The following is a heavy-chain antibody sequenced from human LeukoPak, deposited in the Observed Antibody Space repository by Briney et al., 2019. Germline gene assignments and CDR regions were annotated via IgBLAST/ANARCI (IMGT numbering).Heavy chain of an antibody. D-gene: IGHD5-18*01. CDR3: AKASTQGDTALDY. CDR2: TRFDGSIK. V-gene: IGHV3-30*02. J-gene: IGHJ4*02. Sequence: PGGSLRLSCAASGFTFSNYGMHWVRLAPGKGLEWVAFTRFDGSIKYYADSVKGRFTISRDNSKNTLYLQMSSLRAGDTAGFYCAKASTQGDTALDYWGKGPPVTVSS. CDR1: GFTFSNYG.